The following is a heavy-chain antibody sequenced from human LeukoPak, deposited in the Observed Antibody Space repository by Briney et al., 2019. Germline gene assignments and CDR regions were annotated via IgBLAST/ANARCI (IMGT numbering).Heavy chain of an antibody. J-gene: IGHJ5*02. D-gene: IGHD3-10*01. CDR2: ISHDGSNK. V-gene: IGHV3-30*03. CDR1: GFTFSSYG. CDR3: ARGVWFGESNNWFDP. Sequence: GGSLRLSCAASGFTFSSYGIHWVRQAPGKGLEWVAVISHDGSNKYYTDSVKGRFTISRDNSKNTLYLQMNSLRAEDTAVYYCARGVWFGESNNWFDPWGQGTLVTVSS.